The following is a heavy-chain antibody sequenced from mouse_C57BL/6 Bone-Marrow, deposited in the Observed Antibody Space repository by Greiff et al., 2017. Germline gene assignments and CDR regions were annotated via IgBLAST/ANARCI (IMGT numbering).Heavy chain of an antibody. CDR1: GYTFTSYG. Sequence: VKLMESGAELARPGASVKLSCKASGYTFTSYGISWVKQRTGQGLEWIGEIYPRSGNTYYNDKFKGKATLTADKSSSTAYMELRSLTSEDSAVYFCARGGEFPYFDYWGQGTTLTVSS. J-gene: IGHJ2*01. CDR3: ARGGEFPYFDY. V-gene: IGHV1-81*01. CDR2: IYPRSGNT.